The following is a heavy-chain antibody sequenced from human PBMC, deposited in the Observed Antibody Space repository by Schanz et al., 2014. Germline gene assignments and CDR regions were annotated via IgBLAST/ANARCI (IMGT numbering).Heavy chain of an antibody. D-gene: IGHD3-3*01. CDR3: VRDSFFAFDY. CDR1: GITFSSYS. J-gene: IGHJ4*02. CDR2: ISGSSRTI. V-gene: IGHV3-48*01. Sequence: EVHLVESGGGLVQPGGSLRLSCAASGITFSSYSMNWVRQAPGKGLEWVSYISGSSRTIYYADSMKGRFTVSRDNAKNSVCLQMNSLRAEDTAVYYCVRDSFFAFDYWGQGTLVTVSS.